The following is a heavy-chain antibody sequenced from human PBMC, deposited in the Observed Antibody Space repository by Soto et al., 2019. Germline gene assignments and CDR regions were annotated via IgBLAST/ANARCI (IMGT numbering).Heavy chain of an antibody. J-gene: IGHJ6*02. CDR1: GYTCTVYY. CDR3: AREGDWELLRHYYGMDV. CDR2: INPNRGGT. D-gene: IGHD1-26*01. Sequence: GASVKVSCKASGYTCTVYYMHWVLQAPLQWLDWMGWINPNRGGTNYAQKFQGRVTMTRDTSISTAYMELSRLRSDDTAVYSCAREGDWELLRHYYGMDVRGQGSTGSVSS. V-gene: IGHV1-2*02.